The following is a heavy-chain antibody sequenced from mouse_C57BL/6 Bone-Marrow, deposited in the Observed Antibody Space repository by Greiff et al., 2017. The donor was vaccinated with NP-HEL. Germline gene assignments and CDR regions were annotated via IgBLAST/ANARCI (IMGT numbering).Heavy chain of an antibody. V-gene: IGHV5-6*01. Sequence: EVQVVESGGDLVKPGGSLKLSCAASGFTFSSYGMSWVRQTPDKRLEWVATISSGGSYTYYPDSVKGRFTISRDNAKNTLYLQMSSLKSEDTAMYYCASPYYYGSSYEAMDYWGQGTSVTVSS. CDR1: GFTFSSYG. CDR3: ASPYYYGSSYEAMDY. D-gene: IGHD1-1*01. CDR2: ISSGGSYT. J-gene: IGHJ4*01.